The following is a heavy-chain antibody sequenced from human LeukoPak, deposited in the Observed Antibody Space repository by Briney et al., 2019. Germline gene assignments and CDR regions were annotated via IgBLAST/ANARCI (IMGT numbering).Heavy chain of an antibody. CDR1: GGSISSYY. J-gene: IGHJ4*02. Sequence: SETLSLTCTVSGGSISSYYGSWIRQPPGKGLEWIGYIYYSGSTNYNPSLKSRVTISVDTSKNQFSLKLSSVTAADTAVYYCARHIYSGYDSFDYWGQGTLVTVSS. CDR3: ARHIYSGYDSFDY. CDR2: IYYSGST. D-gene: IGHD5-12*01. V-gene: IGHV4-59*08.